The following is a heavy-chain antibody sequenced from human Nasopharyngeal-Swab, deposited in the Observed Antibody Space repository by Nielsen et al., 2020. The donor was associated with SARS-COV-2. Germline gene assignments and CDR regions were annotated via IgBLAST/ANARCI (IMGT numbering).Heavy chain of an antibody. D-gene: IGHD3-3*01. V-gene: IGHV3-7*01. CDR1: GFTFSSYW. Sequence: GGSLRLSCAASGFTFSSYWMSWVRQAPGKGLEWVAHIKQSGSGQYYVDFVKGRFTISRDNAKNSLYLQMNSLRAEDTAVYYCARVDRITIFGVAPWAHWYFDLWGRGTLVTVSS. CDR3: ARVDRITIFGVAPWAHWYFDL. J-gene: IGHJ2*01. CDR2: IKQSGSGQ.